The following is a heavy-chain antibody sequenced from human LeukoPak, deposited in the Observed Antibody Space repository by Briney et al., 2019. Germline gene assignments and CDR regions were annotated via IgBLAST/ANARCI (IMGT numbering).Heavy chain of an antibody. D-gene: IGHD4-17*01. J-gene: IGHJ4*02. CDR1: GGTFSSYA. CDR3: ARLGDYGETFDY. CDR2: IIPIFGTA. V-gene: IGHV1-69*13. Sequence: GASVKVSCKASGGTFSSYAISWVRQAPGQGLEWMGGIIPIFGTANYAQKFQGRVTITADESTSTAYMELSSLRSEDTAVYYCARLGDYGETFDYWGQGTLVTVSS.